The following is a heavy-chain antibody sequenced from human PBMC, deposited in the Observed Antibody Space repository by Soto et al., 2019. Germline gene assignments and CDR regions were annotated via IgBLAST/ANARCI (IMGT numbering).Heavy chain of an antibody. CDR3: AREWEQLDWFDP. J-gene: IGHJ5*02. CDR1: GGSIGSING. V-gene: IGHV4-4*02. D-gene: IGHD1-26*01. CDR2: IYHSGST. Sequence: SETLSLTCAVSGGSIGSINGCSWFPQPPGKGLEWIGEIYHSGSTNYNPSLKSRVTISVDKSKNKFSLKPSSVTAADTAVYYCAREWEQLDWFDPWGQGTLVTVPS.